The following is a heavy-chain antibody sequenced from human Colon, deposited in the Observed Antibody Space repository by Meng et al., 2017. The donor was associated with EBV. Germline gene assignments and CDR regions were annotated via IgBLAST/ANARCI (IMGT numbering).Heavy chain of an antibody. J-gene: IGHJ4*02. CDR2: IFYNGST. CDR3: ARRRYYYGSGSYHSYYFDY. D-gene: IGHD3-10*01. Sequence: QPQESGPHLVNPSEPLPFTGIASGGSLSSSGYYWGWIRQPPGRGLEWIGSIFYNGSTYYNPSLKSRVTISVDTSKNQFSLKLNSVTAADTAVYYCARRRYYYGSGSYHSYYFDYWGQGALVTVSS. CDR1: GGSLSSSGYY. V-gene: IGHV4-39*01.